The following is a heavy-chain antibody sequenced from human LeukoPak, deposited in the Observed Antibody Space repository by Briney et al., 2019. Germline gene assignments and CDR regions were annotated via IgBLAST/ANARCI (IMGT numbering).Heavy chain of an antibody. V-gene: IGHV1-69*06. Sequence: SVKVSCKASGYTFTSYAMNWVRQAPGQGLEWMGGIIPIFGTANYAQKFQGRVTITADKSTSTAYMELSSLRSEDTAVYYCARGHYYYDSSGYYPAWGQGTLVTVSS. CDR1: GYTFTSYA. J-gene: IGHJ4*02. CDR2: IIPIFGTA. D-gene: IGHD3-22*01. CDR3: ARGHYYYDSSGYYPA.